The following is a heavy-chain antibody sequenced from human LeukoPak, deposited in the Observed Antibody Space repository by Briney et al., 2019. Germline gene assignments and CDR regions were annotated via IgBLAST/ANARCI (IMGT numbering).Heavy chain of an antibody. V-gene: IGHV3-48*04. CDR3: AKEVITPFDY. CDR1: GFTFSSYA. CDR2: ISSSGSTI. D-gene: IGHD3-3*01. Sequence: GGSLRLSCAASGFTFSSYAMHWVRQAPGKGLEWVSYISSSGSTIYCADSVKGRFTISRDNAKNSLYLQMNSLRAEDTAVYYCAKEVITPFDYGGEGTLVTVS. J-gene: IGHJ4*02.